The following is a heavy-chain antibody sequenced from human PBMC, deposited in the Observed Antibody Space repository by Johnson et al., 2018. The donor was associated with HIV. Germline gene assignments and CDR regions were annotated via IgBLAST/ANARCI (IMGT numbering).Heavy chain of an antibody. CDR1: GFTFSSYA. CDR3: YCTDHVGAGSESKGTFDA. CDR2: ISYDGSNK. J-gene: IGHJ3*01. D-gene: IGHD3-10*01. Sequence: QVQLVESGGGFVQPGRSLRLSCAASGFTFSSYAMHWVRQAPGKGLEWVAVISYDGSNKYYADSVKGRFTISRDNSKNTLYLQMTSLRQDDTAVYSCYCTDHVGAGSESKGTFDAWGQGTMLTVSS. V-gene: IGHV3-30*04.